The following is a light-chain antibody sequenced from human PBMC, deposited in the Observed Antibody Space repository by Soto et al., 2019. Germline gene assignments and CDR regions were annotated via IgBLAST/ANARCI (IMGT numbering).Light chain of an antibody. J-gene: IGLJ1*01. CDR3: CSYAGNSEV. Sequence: QSALTQPASVSGSPGQSITIPCTGTSGDDGSYNLVSWYQQHPGKAPKLMIYEVTERPSGVSNRFSGSKSGNTASLTISGLQPEDEADYYCCSYAGNSEVFGTGTKLTVL. CDR2: EVT. CDR1: SGDDGSYNL. V-gene: IGLV2-23*02.